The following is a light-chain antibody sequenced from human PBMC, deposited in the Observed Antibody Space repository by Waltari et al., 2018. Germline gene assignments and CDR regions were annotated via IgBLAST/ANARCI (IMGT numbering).Light chain of an antibody. CDR3: QKYESLPAT. Sequence: IMLPQSPGTLSLSPGERATLSRRASQSVGRSLVWYQQKPGQGPRPLIYDASRRATGIPDRFSGSGFGTDFSLTISRLEPEDFAVYYCQKYESLPATFGQGTKVEIK. V-gene: IGKV3-20*01. J-gene: IGKJ1*01. CDR1: QSVGRS. CDR2: DAS.